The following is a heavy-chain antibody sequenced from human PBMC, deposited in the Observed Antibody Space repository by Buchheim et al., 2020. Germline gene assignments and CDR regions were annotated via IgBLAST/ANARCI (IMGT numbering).Heavy chain of an antibody. V-gene: IGHV3-30*18. CDR2: ISYDGSNK. J-gene: IGHJ6*02. CDR1: GFTFSSYG. Sequence: QVQLVESGGGVVQPGRSLRLSCAASGFTFSSYGMHWVRQAPGKGLEWVAVISYDGSNKYYADSVKGRFTISRDNSKNTLYLQMNSLRAEDTAVYYCAKETGDFWSGYYTWDYYYYGMDVWGQGTT. D-gene: IGHD3-3*01. CDR3: AKETGDFWSGYYTWDYYYYGMDV.